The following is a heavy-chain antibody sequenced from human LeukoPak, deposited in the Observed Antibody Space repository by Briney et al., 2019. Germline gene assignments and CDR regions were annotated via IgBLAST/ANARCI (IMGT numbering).Heavy chain of an antibody. CDR3: ARVTSDSSGWYHFDY. D-gene: IGHD6-19*01. CDR2: IYSGGST. J-gene: IGHJ4*02. Sequence: SGGSLRLSCAASGFTVSSNYMSWVRQAPGKGLEWVSVIYSGGSTYYADSVKGRFTISRDNSKNTLYLQMNSLRAEDTAVYYCARVTSDSSGWYHFDYWGQGTLSPSPQ. V-gene: IGHV3-53*01. CDR1: GFTVSSNY.